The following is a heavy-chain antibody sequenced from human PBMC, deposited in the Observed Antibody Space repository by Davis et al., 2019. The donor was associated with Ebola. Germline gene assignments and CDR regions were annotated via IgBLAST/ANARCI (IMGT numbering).Heavy chain of an antibody. CDR3: ARGLRYFDWLP. Sequence: ASVKVSCKASGYTFTSYGISWVRQAPGQGLEWMGWMNPNSGNTGYAQKFQGRVTMTRDTSISTAYMELSSLRSEDTAMYYCARGLRYFDWLPWGQGTLVTVSS. CDR1: GYTFTSYG. D-gene: IGHD3-9*01. CDR2: MNPNSGNT. J-gene: IGHJ4*02. V-gene: IGHV1-8*02.